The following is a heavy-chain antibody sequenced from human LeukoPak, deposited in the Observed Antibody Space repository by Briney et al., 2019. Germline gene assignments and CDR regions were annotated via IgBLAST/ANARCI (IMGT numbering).Heavy chain of an antibody. CDR2: IGSYGSSA. V-gene: IGHV3-74*01. CDR3: ALSYDYDPPDALDI. Sequence: GGSLRLSCAASGFTFSSYFIHWVRQGPGKALVWVSRIGSYGSSASSADSVKGRFTTSRDSAKNTVFLQMSSLRAEDTAIYYCALSYDYDPPDALDIWGQGTMVTVSS. CDR1: GFTFSSYF. J-gene: IGHJ3*02. D-gene: IGHD3-22*01.